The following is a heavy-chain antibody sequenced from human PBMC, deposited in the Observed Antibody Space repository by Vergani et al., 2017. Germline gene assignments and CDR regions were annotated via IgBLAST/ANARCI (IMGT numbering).Heavy chain of an antibody. CDR2: ISYDGTQK. J-gene: IGHJ1*01. Sequence: QVHLVESGGGVVPPGRSLRLSCVVSRFTSSYYGMHWVRQAPGKGLEWVAVISYDGTQKYYADSVKGRFTISRENSKSTLYLQMNSLRTEDTAVYYCATKSCGTPGCQIGYFREWGQGTLVTGSS. CDR3: ATKSCGTPGCQIGYFRE. D-gene: IGHD1-1*01. CDR1: RFTSSYYG. V-gene: IGHV3-30*03.